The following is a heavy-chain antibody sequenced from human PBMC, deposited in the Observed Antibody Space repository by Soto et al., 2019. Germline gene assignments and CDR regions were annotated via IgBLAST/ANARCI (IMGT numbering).Heavy chain of an antibody. D-gene: IGHD6-13*01. CDR3: AKGSSHYYYGMDV. V-gene: IGHV3-23*01. Sequence: GGSLRLSCAASGFTFSSYAMSWVRQAPGKGLEWVSAISGSGGSTYHADSVKGRFTISRDNSKDTLYLQMNSLRAEDTAVYYCAKGSSHYYYGMDVWGQGTTVTVSS. J-gene: IGHJ6*02. CDR2: ISGSGGST. CDR1: GFTFSSYA.